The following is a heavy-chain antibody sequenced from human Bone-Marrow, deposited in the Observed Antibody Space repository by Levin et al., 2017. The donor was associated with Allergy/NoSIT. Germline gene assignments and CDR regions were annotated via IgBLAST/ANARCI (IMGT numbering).Heavy chain of an antibody. Sequence: GESLKISCAASGFTFSTYPMSWVRQAPGKGLEWVSTISASSDATYYADSVKGRFTISRDNSKNTLYLQMSGLRADYTAVFYCAKDDGFKWQIREDFDYWGQGTLVTVSS. V-gene: IGHV3-23*01. J-gene: IGHJ4*02. CDR3: AKDDGFKWQIREDFDY. CDR1: GFTFSTYP. CDR2: ISASSDAT. D-gene: IGHD1-26*01.